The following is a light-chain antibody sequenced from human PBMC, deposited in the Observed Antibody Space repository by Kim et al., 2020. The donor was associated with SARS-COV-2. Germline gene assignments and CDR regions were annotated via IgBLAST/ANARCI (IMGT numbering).Light chain of an antibody. Sequence: QRITISCSGSDSNIGNNYVYWYQQLPGTAPKRLIYRNNQRASGVPDRFSGSKSGSSASLAISGLRSEDEADYYCAAWDDSLSGHWVFGGGTQLTVL. V-gene: IGLV1-47*01. CDR3: AAWDDSLSGHWV. J-gene: IGLJ3*02. CDR2: RNN. CDR1: DSNIGNNY.